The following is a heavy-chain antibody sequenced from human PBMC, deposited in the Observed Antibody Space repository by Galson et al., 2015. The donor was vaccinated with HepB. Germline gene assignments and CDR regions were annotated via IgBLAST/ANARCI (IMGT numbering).Heavy chain of an antibody. V-gene: IGHV3-72*01. D-gene: IGHD2-8*01. Sequence: SLRLSCAASGFTFSDRYMDWVRQAPGRGLEWVGRTRDKANSYTTEYAASVKGRFTISRDDSEKSVYLQMNSLKTEDTAVYYCARGPGNGGTYRYGMDVWGQGITVTVSS. CDR1: GFTFSDRY. CDR3: ARGPGNGGTYRYGMDV. J-gene: IGHJ6*02. CDR2: TRDKANSYTT.